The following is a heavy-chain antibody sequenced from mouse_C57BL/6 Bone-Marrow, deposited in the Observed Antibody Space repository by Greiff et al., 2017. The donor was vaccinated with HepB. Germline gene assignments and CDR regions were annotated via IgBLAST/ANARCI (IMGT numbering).Heavy chain of an antibody. V-gene: IGHV7-3*01. CDR3: ARYRGYGSSYCYAMDY. D-gene: IGHD1-1*01. Sequence: DVKLQESGGGLVQPGGSLSLSCAASGFTFTDYYMSWVRQPPGKALEWLGFIRNKANGYTTEYSASVKGRFTISRDNSQSILYLQMNALRAEDSATYYCARYRGYGSSYCYAMDYWGQGTSVTVSS. CDR1: GFTFTDYY. CDR2: IRNKANGYTT. J-gene: IGHJ4*01.